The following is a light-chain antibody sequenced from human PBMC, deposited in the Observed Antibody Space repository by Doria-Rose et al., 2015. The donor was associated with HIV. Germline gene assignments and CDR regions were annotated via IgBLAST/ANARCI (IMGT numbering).Light chain of an antibody. CDR1: QGLLYTSKNY. Sequence: TQSPESLGMSLGERATLNCKSNQGLLYTSKNYLAWYQQKPGQPPKLLIYWASTRQSGVPARFSGSGSGTDFTLTISSQEAEDVAVYYCQQYYDTPSFGPGTTVDIK. CDR3: QQYYDTPS. CDR2: WAS. J-gene: IGKJ3*01. V-gene: IGKV4-1*01.